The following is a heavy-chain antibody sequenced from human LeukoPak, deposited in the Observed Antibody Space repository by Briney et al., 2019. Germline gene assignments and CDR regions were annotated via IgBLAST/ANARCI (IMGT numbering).Heavy chain of an antibody. Sequence: PGGSLRLSCAASGFTFSSYWMSWVRQAPGKGLEWVANMKQDGSEKYYVDSAKGRFTISRDNAKNSLYLQMNSLRAEDTAVYYCARDFSAATVDYWGQGTLVTVSS. CDR2: MKQDGSEK. V-gene: IGHV3-7*04. D-gene: IGHD2-15*01. CDR1: GFTFSSYW. CDR3: ARDFSAATVDY. J-gene: IGHJ4*02.